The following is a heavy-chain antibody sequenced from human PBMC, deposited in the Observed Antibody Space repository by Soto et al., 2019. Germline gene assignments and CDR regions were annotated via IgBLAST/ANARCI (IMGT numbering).Heavy chain of an antibody. Sequence: PGGSLRLSCAASGFTLGAYYMTWIRQAPGKGLEWISYISSSGGTIYHADSVKGRFTISRDNAKKSLDLQMNSLRAEDTAVYYCARVSAVAGSYAMDVWGQGTTVTVSS. CDR3: ARVSAVAGSYAMDV. D-gene: IGHD6-13*01. CDR1: GFTLGAYY. J-gene: IGHJ6*02. V-gene: IGHV3-11*01. CDR2: ISSSGGTI.